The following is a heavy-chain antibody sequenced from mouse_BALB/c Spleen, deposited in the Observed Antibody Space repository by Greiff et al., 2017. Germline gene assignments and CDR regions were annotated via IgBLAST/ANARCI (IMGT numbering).Heavy chain of an antibody. D-gene: IGHD2-1*01. CDR3: SRRGGNSYDMDD. CDR1: GYSFPSYW. J-gene: IGHJ4*01. CDR2: IHPSDSET. V-gene: IGHV1S82*01. Sequence: QVQLQQPGAELVRPGASVKLSCKASGYSFPSYWLNWVKPRPGQGLEWIGMIHPSDSETRLNQKFKDKATLTVDKSSSTAYMQLSSPTSEDSAVYAWSRRGGNSYDMDDWGEGTAVTVSS.